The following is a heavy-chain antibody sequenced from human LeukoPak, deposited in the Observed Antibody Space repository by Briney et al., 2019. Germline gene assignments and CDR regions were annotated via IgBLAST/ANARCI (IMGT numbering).Heavy chain of an antibody. D-gene: IGHD3-10*01. CDR3: ARPPVRYYYMDV. Sequence: SETLSLTCAVYGGSFSGYYWGWIRQPPGKGLEWIGEINHSGSTNYNPSLKSRVTISVDTSKNQFSLKLSSVTAADTAVYYCARPPVRYYYMDVWGKGTTVTISS. CDR1: GGSFSGYY. CDR2: INHSGST. J-gene: IGHJ6*03. V-gene: IGHV4-34*01.